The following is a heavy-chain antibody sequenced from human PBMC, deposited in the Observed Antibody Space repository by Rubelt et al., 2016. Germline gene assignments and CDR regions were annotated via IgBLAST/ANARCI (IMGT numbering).Heavy chain of an antibody. CDR2: IHYSGST. Sequence: QVQLQESGPGLVKPSETLSLTCTVSGYSLNSGYFWGWIRQPPGKGLEWIGYIHYSGSTKNNLSLKSRVTISVDTSKNQFSRNLTAGTAADTAVYYWARGYYSDGRAAFDIWGQGTMVTVSS. J-gene: IGHJ3*02. CDR1: GYSLNSGYF. V-gene: IGHV4-38-2*02. D-gene: IGHD3-10*01. CDR3: ARGYYSDGRAAFDI.